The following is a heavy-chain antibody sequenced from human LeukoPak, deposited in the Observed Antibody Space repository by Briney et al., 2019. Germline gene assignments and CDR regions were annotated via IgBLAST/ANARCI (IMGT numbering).Heavy chain of an antibody. D-gene: IGHD2-2*01. CDR3: ALGYCSSTSCLPGGYYYYYMDV. CDR1: GGSISSGSYC. J-gene: IGHJ6*03. V-gene: IGHV4-61*02. Sequence: SETLSLTCTVSGGSISSGSYCWSWIRQPAGKGLEWIGRIYTSGSTNYNPSLKSRVTISVDTSKNQFSLKLSSVTAADTAVYYCALGYCSSTSCLPGGYYYYYMDVWGKGTTVTVSS. CDR2: IYTSGST.